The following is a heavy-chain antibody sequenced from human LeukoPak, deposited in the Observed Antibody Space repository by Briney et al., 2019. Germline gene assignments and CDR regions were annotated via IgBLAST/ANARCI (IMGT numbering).Heavy chain of an antibody. V-gene: IGHV4-34*01. J-gene: IGHJ4*02. CDR2: INHSGST. Sequence: PSETLSLTCAVYGGSFSGYYRSWIRQPPGKGLEWIGEINHSGSTNYNPSLKSRVTISVDTSKNQFSLKLSSVTAADTAVYYCARVVGAQGYFDYWGQGTLVTVSS. CDR3: ARVVGAQGYFDY. D-gene: IGHD3-16*01. CDR1: GGSFSGYY.